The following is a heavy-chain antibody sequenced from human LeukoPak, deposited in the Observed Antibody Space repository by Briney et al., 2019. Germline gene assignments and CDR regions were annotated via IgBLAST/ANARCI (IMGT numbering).Heavy chain of an antibody. CDR1: GYTFTDYH. D-gene: IGHD1-14*01. Sequence: ASVKVSCKASGYTFTDYHMHCVRQAPGQGLEWMGCINPNNGGTTYAQKFRGRITMTRDTSISSVYMELSRLRSDDTAVYYCAGEKTGSGGFDIWGQGTMVTVSS. J-gene: IGHJ3*02. CDR3: AGEKTGSGGFDI. CDR2: INPNNGGT. V-gene: IGHV1-2*02.